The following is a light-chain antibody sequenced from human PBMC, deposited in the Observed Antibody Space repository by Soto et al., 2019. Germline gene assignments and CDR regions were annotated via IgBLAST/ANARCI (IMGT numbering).Light chain of an antibody. CDR1: QGIRND. CDR2: GAS. Sequence: AIQMTQSPSSLSASVGDRVTITCRASQGIRNDLGWYQQKPGKVPKLLIYGASSLQSGVPSRFSGSGSGTDFTLSISSLQPEDFATYYCLQDYIYPYTFGQGTKLEIK. CDR3: LQDYIYPYT. V-gene: IGKV1-6*01. J-gene: IGKJ2*01.